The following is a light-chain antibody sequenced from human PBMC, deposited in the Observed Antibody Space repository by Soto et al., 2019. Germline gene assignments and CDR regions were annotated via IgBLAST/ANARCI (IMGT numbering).Light chain of an antibody. CDR1: SSDVGSYNY. J-gene: IGLJ1*01. Sequence: QSALTQPASVSGSPGQSITISCTGTSSDVGSYNYVSWYQQHPGKAPKLMVYDVSNRPSGVPNRFSGSKSGNTASLTISGLQAEDEADYYCGSYTTTSTYVFGPGTKLTVL. CDR3: GSYTTTSTYV. CDR2: DVS. V-gene: IGLV2-14*01.